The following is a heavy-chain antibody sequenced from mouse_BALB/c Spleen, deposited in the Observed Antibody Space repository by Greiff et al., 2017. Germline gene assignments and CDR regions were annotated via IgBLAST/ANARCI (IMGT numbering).Heavy chain of an antibody. V-gene: IGHV8-12*01. D-gene: IGHD2-12*01. Sequence: QVTLKESGPGILQPSQTLSLTCSFSGFSLSTSGMGVSWIRQPSGKGLEWLAHIYWDDDKRYNPSLKSRLTISKDTSSNQVFLKITSVDTADTATYYCARSYYSGYFDVWGAGTTVTVSS. CDR2: IYWDDDK. J-gene: IGHJ1*01. CDR3: ARSYYSGYFDV. CDR1: GFSLSTSGMG.